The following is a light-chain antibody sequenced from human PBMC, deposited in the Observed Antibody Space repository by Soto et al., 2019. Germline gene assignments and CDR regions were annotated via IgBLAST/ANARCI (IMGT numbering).Light chain of an antibody. CDR1: SSNIGAGYD. CDR3: QSYDSSLSGWGWV. V-gene: IGLV1-40*01. J-gene: IGLJ3*02. CDR2: GNS. Sequence: QSVLTQPPSVSGAPGQRVTISCTGSSSNIGAGYDVHWYQQLPGTAPKLLIYGNSNRPSGVPDRFSGSKSGTSASLAITGLQAEDEADYYCQSYDSSLSGWGWVFGGGTQLTV.